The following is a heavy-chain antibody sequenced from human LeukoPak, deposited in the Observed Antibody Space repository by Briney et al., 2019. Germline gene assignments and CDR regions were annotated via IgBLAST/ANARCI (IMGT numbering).Heavy chain of an antibody. D-gene: IGHD3-3*01. CDR3: ARQYYDFWSGHYGWFDP. Sequence: GESLKISCKGPGYSFTSYWIGWVRQMPGKGLEWMGIIYPGDSDTRYSPSFQGQVTISADKSISTAYLQWSSLKASDTAMYYCARQYYDFWSGHYGWFDPWGQGTLVTVSS. V-gene: IGHV5-51*01. CDR1: GYSFTSYW. CDR2: IYPGDSDT. J-gene: IGHJ5*02.